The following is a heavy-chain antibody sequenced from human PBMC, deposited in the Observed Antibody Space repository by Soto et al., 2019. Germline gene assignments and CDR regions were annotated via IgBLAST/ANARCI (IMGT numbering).Heavy chain of an antibody. CDR2: IYYSGST. Sequence: PSETLSLTCTVSGGSISSYYWSWTRQPPGKGLEWIGYIYYSGSTNYNPSLKSRVTISVDTSKNQFSLKLSSVTAADTAVYYCARHSGAAAHWGQGTLVTFSS. CDR1: GGSISSYY. V-gene: IGHV4-59*01. D-gene: IGHD6-13*01. J-gene: IGHJ4*02. CDR3: ARHSGAAAH.